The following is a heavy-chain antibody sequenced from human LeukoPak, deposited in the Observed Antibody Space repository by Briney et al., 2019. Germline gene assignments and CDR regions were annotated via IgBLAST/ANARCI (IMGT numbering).Heavy chain of an antibody. CDR2: IYSGGST. CDR3: ARDRTPRKGYMDV. V-gene: IGHV3-53*01. J-gene: IGHJ6*03. Sequence: GGSLRLSCAASGFTVSSNYMSWVRQAPGKGLEWGSVIYSGGSTYYADSVKGRFTISRDNSKNTLYLQMNSLRAEDTAVNYCARDRTPRKGYMDVWGKGTTVTVSS. CDR1: GFTVSSNY.